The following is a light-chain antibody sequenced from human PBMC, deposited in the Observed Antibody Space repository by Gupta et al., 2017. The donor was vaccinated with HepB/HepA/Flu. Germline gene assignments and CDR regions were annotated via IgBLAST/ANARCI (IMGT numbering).Light chain of an antibody. CDR3: NSYRDSRTPYVV. V-gene: IGLV2-14*03. Sequence: QSALTQPASVSGSPGQSITISCTGTSSDVGGYNYVSWYQQHPGKAPKLIIYDVTNRPSGVSNRFSGSKSGSTASLTISGPQAEDEADYYCNSYRDSRTPYVVFGGGTKLTVL. J-gene: IGLJ2*01. CDR1: SSDVGGYNY. CDR2: DVT.